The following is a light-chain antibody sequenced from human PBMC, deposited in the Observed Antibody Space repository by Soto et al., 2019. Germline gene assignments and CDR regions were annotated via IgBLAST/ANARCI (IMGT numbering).Light chain of an antibody. V-gene: IGKV3-20*01. CDR1: QSVSSSY. J-gene: IGKJ1*01. CDR3: QPYGSSRT. CDR2: GAS. Sequence: EVVLTQSPGPLSLSPGERATLSCRASQSVSSSYLAWYQQKPGKAPRLLIYGASSRATGIPDRFSGSGSGTDFTLTISRLEPEDFAVYYCQPYGSSRTFGQGTKVEIK.